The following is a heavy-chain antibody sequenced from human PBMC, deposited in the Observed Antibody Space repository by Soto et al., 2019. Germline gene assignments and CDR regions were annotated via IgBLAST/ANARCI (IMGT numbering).Heavy chain of an antibody. J-gene: IGHJ4*02. V-gene: IGHV6-1*01. CDR1: GDSVSSTSAA. Sequence: PSQTLSLTRAISGDSVSSTSAAWSWIRQSPSRGLEWLGRTYYRSKWYSDYAVSVKSRITINPDTSKNQFSLQLNSVTPEDTAVYYCARGSYYSGWVWGQGTLVTVSS. CDR2: TYYRSKWYS. D-gene: IGHD6-19*01. CDR3: ARGSYYSGWV.